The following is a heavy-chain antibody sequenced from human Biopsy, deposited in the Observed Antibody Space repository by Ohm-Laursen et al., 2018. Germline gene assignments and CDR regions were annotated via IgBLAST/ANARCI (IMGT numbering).Heavy chain of an antibody. CDR1: GFIFSTYS. V-gene: IGHV3-48*01. Sequence: GSLRLSCAASGFIFSTYSMNWVRQAPGKGLEWVSYISSSSSPIYYADPVKGRFTISRDNAKNSLSLQMNSLRAEDTAVYYCARGSDSDYWGQGTLVTVSS. J-gene: IGHJ4*02. CDR2: ISSSSSPI. CDR3: ARGSDSDY.